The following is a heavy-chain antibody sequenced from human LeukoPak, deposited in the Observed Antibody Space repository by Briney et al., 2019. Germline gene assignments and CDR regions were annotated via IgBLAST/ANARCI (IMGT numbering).Heavy chain of an antibody. J-gene: IGHJ5*02. CDR1: GGSISSYY. CDR2: IYTSGRT. D-gene: IGHD2-2*02. Sequence: SETLSLTCTVSGGSISSYYWSWIRQPAGKGLEWIGRIYTSGRTNYNPSLKSRVTMSVDTSKNQFSLKLSSVTAADTAVYYCARDGVCSSTSCYRIPLGWFDPWGQGTLVTVSS. V-gene: IGHV4-4*07. CDR3: ARDGVCSSTSCYRIPLGWFDP.